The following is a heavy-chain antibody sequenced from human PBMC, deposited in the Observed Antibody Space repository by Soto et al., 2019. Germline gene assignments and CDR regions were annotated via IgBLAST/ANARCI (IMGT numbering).Heavy chain of an antibody. Sequence: GGSLRLSCAASGFTFSSYAMSWVRQAPGKGLEWVSAISGSGGSTYYADSVKGRFTISRDNSKSTLYLQMNSLRAEDTAVYYCAKPLTVVRGGWGNWFDPWGQGTLVTVSS. J-gene: IGHJ5*02. CDR2: ISGSGGST. V-gene: IGHV3-23*01. CDR1: GFTFSSYA. D-gene: IGHD3-10*01. CDR3: AKPLTVVRGGWGNWFDP.